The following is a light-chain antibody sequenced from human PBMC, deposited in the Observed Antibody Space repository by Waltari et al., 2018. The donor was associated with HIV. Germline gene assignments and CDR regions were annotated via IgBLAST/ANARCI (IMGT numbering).Light chain of an antibody. CDR1: QRVGRY. V-gene: IGKV3-11*01. CDR2: DTI. Sequence: EIVLTQSPATLSLSTGERASLSCRPSQRVGRYLAWYQQKPGQVPRLLIYDTIKRATGISARFSGSGSGTDFTLTISSLEPEDFAVYYCQQRDTWPRGITFGQGTRLEIK. J-gene: IGKJ5*01. CDR3: QQRDTWPRGIT.